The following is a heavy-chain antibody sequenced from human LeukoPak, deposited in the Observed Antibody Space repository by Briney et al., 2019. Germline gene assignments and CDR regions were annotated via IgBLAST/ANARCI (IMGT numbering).Heavy chain of an antibody. D-gene: IGHD3-10*01. CDR3: ASSLWFGELLFDIDY. CDR1: GFTVSSSY. J-gene: IGHJ4*02. V-gene: IGHV3-66*02. CDR2: IYSGGST. Sequence: PGGSLRLSCAASGFTVSSSYMNWVRQAPGKGLEWVSVIYSGGSTYYADSVKGRFTISRDNSKNTLYLQMNSLRAEDTAVYYCASSLWFGELLFDIDYWGQGTLVTVSS.